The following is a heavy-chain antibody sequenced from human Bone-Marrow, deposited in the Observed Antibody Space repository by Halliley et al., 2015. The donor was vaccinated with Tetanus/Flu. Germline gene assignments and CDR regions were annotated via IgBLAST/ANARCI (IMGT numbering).Heavy chain of an antibody. CDR1: GGSVSSGSYY. J-gene: IGHJ6*02. Sequence: GLVKPSETLSLTCTVSGGSVSSGSYYWNWIRQTPGKGLEWLGYVYYNGGSTHYNPYNGSTHYNPSLQSRGTVSVDTSKNQFSLNLRSVSAADTAVYFCARFLVWAYGMDVWGRGTTVTVSS. D-gene: IGHD3-3*01. V-gene: IGHV4-61*01. CDR3: ARFLVWAYGMDV. CDR2: VYYNGGSTHYNPYNGST.